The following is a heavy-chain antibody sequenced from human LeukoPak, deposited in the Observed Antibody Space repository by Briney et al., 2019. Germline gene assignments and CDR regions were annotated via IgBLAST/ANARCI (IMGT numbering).Heavy chain of an antibody. V-gene: IGHV1-2*02. Sequence: ASVKVSCKASGYTFTGYYMHWVRQAPGQGLEWMGWINPNSGGTNYAQKLQGRVTMTTDTSTSTAYMELRSLRSDDTAVYYCARGGYVWGSYRSPDYWGQGTLVTVSS. CDR3: ARGGYVWGSYRSPDY. CDR2: INPNSGGT. J-gene: IGHJ4*02. D-gene: IGHD3-16*02. CDR1: GYTFTGYY.